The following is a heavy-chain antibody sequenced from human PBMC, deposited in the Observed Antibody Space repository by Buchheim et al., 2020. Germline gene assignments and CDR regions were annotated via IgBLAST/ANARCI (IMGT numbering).Heavy chain of an antibody. Sequence: EVQLVESGGGLVQPGGSLRLSCAASGFTVSSNYMSWVRQAPGKGLEWVSVIYSGGSTYYADSVKGRFTISRDNSKNTLSLQMNSLRAEDTAVYYCARDRREYYYDSSGYYYYFDYWGQGTL. CDR2: IYSGGST. CDR1: GFTVSSNY. J-gene: IGHJ4*02. D-gene: IGHD3-22*01. CDR3: ARDRREYYYDSSGYYYYFDY. V-gene: IGHV3-66*01.